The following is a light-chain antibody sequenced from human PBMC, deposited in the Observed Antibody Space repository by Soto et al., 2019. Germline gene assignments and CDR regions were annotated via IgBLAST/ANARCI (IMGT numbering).Light chain of an antibody. CDR3: QQYGSSST. CDR1: QTVASSL. Sequence: IVFTQSPGPLSLSPGERATLSCRASQTVASSLLAWYQQKPGQAPRLLIYGASSRATAIPDRFSGSGSGTDFTLTINRLEPEDFAVYYCQQYGSSSTFGQGTRLDI. CDR2: GAS. V-gene: IGKV3-20*01. J-gene: IGKJ5*01.